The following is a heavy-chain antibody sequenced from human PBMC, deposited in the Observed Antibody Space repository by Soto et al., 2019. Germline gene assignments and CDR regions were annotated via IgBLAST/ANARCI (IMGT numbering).Heavy chain of an antibody. CDR3: ATLYDYIWGSYRRPPYYFDY. D-gene: IGHD3-16*02. Sequence: EVQLLESGGGLVQPGGSQRLSCAASGITFSTYAMTWVRQAPGKGLEWVSAISGSGGSTYYADSVKGRFTISRDNSKDTLSLQLNSLGAEDTAVYYCATLYDYIWGSYRRPPYYFDYWGQGTLVTVSS. CDR1: GITFSTYA. J-gene: IGHJ4*02. CDR2: ISGSGGST. V-gene: IGHV3-23*01.